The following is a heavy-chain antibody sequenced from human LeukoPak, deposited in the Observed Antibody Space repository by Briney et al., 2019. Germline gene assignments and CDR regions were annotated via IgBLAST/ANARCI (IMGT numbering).Heavy chain of an antibody. D-gene: IGHD3-10*01. CDR2: IIPIFGTA. V-gene: IGHV1-69*13. CDR3: ARDSFRTGMPSEPLDY. Sequence: GASVKVSCKASGDTFSSYAISWVRQAPGQGLEWMGGIIPIFGTANYAQKFQGRVTITADESTSTAYMELSSLRSEDTAVYYCARDSFRTGMPSEPLDYWGQGTLVTVSS. CDR1: GDTFSSYA. J-gene: IGHJ4*02.